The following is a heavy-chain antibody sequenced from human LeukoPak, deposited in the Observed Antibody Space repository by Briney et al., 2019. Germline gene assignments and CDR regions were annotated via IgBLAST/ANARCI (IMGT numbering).Heavy chain of an antibody. Sequence: GWAVRLTCTTSGFTFGDYGMSWFRRAPGKGLGWVSFINYKTYTGATDYAASVRGRFLISRDDSESIAYLQMNSLKTEDTGVYYCSRNPHPHCSGVHCPCDSWGQGPLVTVS. D-gene: IGHD6-19*01. J-gene: IGHJ4*02. CDR2: INYKTYTGAT. V-gene: IGHV3-49*03. CDR3: SRNPHPHCSGVHCPCDS. CDR1: GFTFGDYG.